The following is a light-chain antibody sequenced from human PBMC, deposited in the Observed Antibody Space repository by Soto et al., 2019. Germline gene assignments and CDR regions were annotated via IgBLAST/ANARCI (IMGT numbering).Light chain of an antibody. CDR3: QQTYGTPRT. J-gene: IGKJ1*01. CDR2: GAS. Sequence: DIQMTQSPSSLSASVGDRVTITCRASQSITNFLSWYQQKPGKAPKLLIFGASNLQGGVPTRFSGGASGTDFTLTISSLQPEDFATYYCQQTYGTPRTFGQGTKVDIK. CDR1: QSITNF. V-gene: IGKV1-39*01.